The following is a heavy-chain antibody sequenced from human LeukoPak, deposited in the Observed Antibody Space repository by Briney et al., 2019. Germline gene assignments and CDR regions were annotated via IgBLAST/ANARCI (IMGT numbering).Heavy chain of an antibody. Sequence: ASVKVSCKASGYTFTSYYMHWVRQAPGQGLEWMGIINPSGGSTSYAQKFQGRVTMTRDTSTSTVYMELSSLRSEDTAVYYCARDRCSSTSCFKSTSYYFDYWGQGTLVTVSS. CDR3: ARDRCSSTSCFKSTSYYFDY. J-gene: IGHJ4*02. CDR2: INPSGGST. V-gene: IGHV1-46*01. D-gene: IGHD2-2*01. CDR1: GYTFTSYY.